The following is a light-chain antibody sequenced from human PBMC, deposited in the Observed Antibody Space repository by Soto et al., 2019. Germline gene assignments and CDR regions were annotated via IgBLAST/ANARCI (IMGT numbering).Light chain of an antibody. Sequence: EIVLTQSPATLSLSPGERATLSCRASQSVSSYLAWYQHKPGQAPRLLIYDASNRTTGIPARFSGSGSGTDFTLTISSLEPEDVAVYYCLQRSNWAPGLTFGGGTKVEIK. J-gene: IGKJ4*01. CDR1: QSVSSY. CDR3: LQRSNWAPGLT. V-gene: IGKV3-11*01. CDR2: DAS.